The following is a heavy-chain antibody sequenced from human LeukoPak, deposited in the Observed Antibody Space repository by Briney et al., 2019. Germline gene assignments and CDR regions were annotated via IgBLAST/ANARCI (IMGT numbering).Heavy chain of an antibody. V-gene: IGHV1-18*01. Sequence: GASVKVSRKASGYTFTSYGISWVRQAPGQGLEWMGWISAYNGNTNYAQKLQGRVTMTTDTSTSTAYMELRSLRSDDTAVYYCARDFPSGYDSEFNWFDPWGQGTLVTVSS. CDR3: ARDFPSGYDSEFNWFDP. CDR1: GYTFTSYG. J-gene: IGHJ5*02. D-gene: IGHD5-12*01. CDR2: ISAYNGNT.